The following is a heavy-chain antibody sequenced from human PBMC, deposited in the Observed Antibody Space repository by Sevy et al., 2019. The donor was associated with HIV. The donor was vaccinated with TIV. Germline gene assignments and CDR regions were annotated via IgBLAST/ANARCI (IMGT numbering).Heavy chain of an antibody. D-gene: IGHD3-3*01. CDR2: INSDGSST. CDR1: GFTFSSYW. CDR3: ARGAAYYDFWSGYYSRHSYSYYGMDV. V-gene: IGHV3-74*01. Sequence: GGSLRLSCAASGFTFSSYWMHWVRQAPGKGLVWVSRINSDGSSTSYADSVKGRFTISRDNAKKTLYLQMNSLRAEDTAVYYCARGAAYYDFWSGYYSRHSYSYYGMDVWGQGTTVTVSS. J-gene: IGHJ6*02.